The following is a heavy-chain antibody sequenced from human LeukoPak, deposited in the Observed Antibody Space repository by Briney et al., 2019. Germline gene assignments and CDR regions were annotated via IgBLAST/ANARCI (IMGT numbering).Heavy chain of an antibody. Sequence: GGSLRLSCSASGVTFSGSAMHWVRQASGKGLEWVGRIRSKANSYATAYAASVKGRFTISRDDSKNTAYLQMNSLKTEDTAVYYCTYAFWSGYYTRNFDYWGQGTLVTVSS. CDR2: IRSKANSYAT. CDR1: GVTFSGSA. D-gene: IGHD3-3*01. J-gene: IGHJ4*02. V-gene: IGHV3-73*01. CDR3: TYAFWSGYYTRNFDY.